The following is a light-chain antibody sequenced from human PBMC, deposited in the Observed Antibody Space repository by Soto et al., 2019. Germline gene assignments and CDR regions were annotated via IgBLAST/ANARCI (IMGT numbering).Light chain of an antibody. CDR3: QQRSNWPRLT. CDR1: QNVSSY. Sequence: EVVMTQSPATLSVSPGERATLSCRASQNVSSYLAWYQQKPGQAPRLLIYDASNRAIGIPARFSGSGSGTDFTLTISSLQPEDFAVYFCQQRSNWPRLTFGGGTKVDNK. CDR2: DAS. J-gene: IGKJ4*01. V-gene: IGKV3-11*01.